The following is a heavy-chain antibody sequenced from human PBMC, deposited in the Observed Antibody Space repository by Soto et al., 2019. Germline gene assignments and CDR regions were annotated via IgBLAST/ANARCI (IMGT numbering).Heavy chain of an antibody. CDR3: ARDRYSSGWYDLDY. CDR1: GFIFSSYG. CDR2: IWYDGSNK. J-gene: IGHJ4*02. D-gene: IGHD6-19*01. V-gene: IGHV3-33*01. Sequence: QEQLVESGGGVVKPGRSLRLSCAASGFIFSSYGMHWVRQAPGKGLEWVAVIWYDGSNKYYADSVKGRFTISRDNSKNTLYLQMNSLRAEDTAVYYCARDRYSSGWYDLDYWGQGTLVTVSS.